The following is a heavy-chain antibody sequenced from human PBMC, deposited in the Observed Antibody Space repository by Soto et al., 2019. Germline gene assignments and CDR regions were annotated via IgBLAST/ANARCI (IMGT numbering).Heavy chain of an antibody. CDR1: GGTSSSHA. V-gene: IGHV1-69*13. CDR3: AREDSADYVVFDY. J-gene: IGHJ4*02. CDR2: IIPIFGTA. Sequence: RASVKVSCKASGGTSSSHAISWVRQAPGQGLEWMGGIIPIFGTANYAQKFQGRVTITADETTSTAYMELSSLRCEDTVVYYFAREDSADYVVFDYWGKGTLVTVSS. D-gene: IGHD4-17*01.